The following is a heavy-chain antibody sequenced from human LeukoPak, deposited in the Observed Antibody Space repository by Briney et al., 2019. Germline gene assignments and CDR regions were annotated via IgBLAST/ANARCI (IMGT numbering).Heavy chain of an antibody. V-gene: IGHV4-39*01. CDR2: IYYSGNT. Sequence: PSETLSLTCTVSGGSISSYYWGWIRQPPGKGLEWIGIIYYSGNTYYNPSLKSRVTISVDTSKNQFSLKLNSVTAADTGVYYCARLGSGYSYGPLDYWGQGTLVTVSS. CDR1: GGSISSYY. CDR3: ARLGSGYSYGPLDY. J-gene: IGHJ4*02. D-gene: IGHD5-18*01.